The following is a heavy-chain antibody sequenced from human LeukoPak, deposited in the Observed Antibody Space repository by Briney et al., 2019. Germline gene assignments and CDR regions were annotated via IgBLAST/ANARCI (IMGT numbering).Heavy chain of an antibody. D-gene: IGHD3-10*01. CDR2: IYYSGST. Sequence: SETLSLTCTVSGGSISSYYWSWIRQPPGKGLEWIGYIYYSGSTDYNPSLKSRVTMSVDTSKNQFSLKLSSVTAADTAVYYCARAPTGWFGELSFDPWGQGTLVTVSS. V-gene: IGHV4-59*12. CDR1: GGSISSYY. CDR3: ARAPTGWFGELSFDP. J-gene: IGHJ5*02.